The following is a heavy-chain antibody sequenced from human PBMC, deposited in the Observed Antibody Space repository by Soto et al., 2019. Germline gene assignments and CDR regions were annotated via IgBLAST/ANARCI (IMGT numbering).Heavy chain of an antibody. CDR1: GFTFSSYA. CDR2: ISGSGGST. CDR3: ARDPGAATFDY. D-gene: IGHD1-26*01. V-gene: IGHV3-23*01. Sequence: GGSLRLSCAACGFTFSSYAMSWVRQAPGKGLEWVSAISGSGGSTYYADSVKGRFTLTTDTSTSTAYMELRSLRSDDTAIYYCARDPGAATFDYWGQGTLVTVSS. J-gene: IGHJ4*01.